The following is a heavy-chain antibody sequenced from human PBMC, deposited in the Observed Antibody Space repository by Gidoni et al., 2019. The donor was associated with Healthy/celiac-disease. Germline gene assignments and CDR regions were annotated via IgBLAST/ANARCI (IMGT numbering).Heavy chain of an antibody. D-gene: IGHD1-26*01. CDR2: ISWNSGSI. CDR1: GFTFDDYA. Sequence: EVQLVESGGGLVQPGRSLRLSCAASGFTFDDYAMHWVRQAPGKGLEWVSGISWNSGSIGYADSVKSRFTISRDNAKNSLYLQMNSLRAEDTALYYCAKDRGGELLGSYYYGMDVWGQGTTVTVSS. CDR3: AKDRGGELLGSYYYGMDV. V-gene: IGHV3-9*01. J-gene: IGHJ6*02.